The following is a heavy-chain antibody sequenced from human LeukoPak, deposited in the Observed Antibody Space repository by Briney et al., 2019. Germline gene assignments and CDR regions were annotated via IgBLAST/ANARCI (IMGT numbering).Heavy chain of an antibody. CDR2: ISGSGTST. J-gene: IGHJ4*02. D-gene: IGHD2/OR15-2a*01. CDR3: AKPNIIWGSPFDC. V-gene: IGHV3-23*01. CDR1: GFTFSSYA. Sequence: GGSLRLSCAASGFTFSSYAINWVRQAPGKGLEWVSAISGSGTSTYYADSVKGRFTISRDNSKNTLYLQMNSLRAEDTAVYYCAKPNIIWGSPFDCWGQGTLVTVSS.